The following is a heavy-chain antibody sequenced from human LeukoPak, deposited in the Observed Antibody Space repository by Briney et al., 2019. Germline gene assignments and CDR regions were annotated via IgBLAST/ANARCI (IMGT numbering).Heavy chain of an antibody. V-gene: IGHV1-69*05. CDR3: ASRPYSSSWRASRVNYFDY. D-gene: IGHD6-13*01. Sequence: SVKVSCKASGGTYSSYAISWVRQAPGQGLEWMGGIIPIFGTANYAQKFQGRVTITTDESTSTAYMELSSLRSEDTAVYYCASRPYSSSWRASRVNYFDYWGQGTLVTVSS. CDR2: IIPIFGTA. CDR1: GGTYSSYA. J-gene: IGHJ4*02.